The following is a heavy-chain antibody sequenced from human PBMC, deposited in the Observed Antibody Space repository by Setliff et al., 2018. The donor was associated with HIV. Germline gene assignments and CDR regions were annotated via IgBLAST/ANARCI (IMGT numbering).Heavy chain of an antibody. Sequence: SETLSLTCTVSGGSITTSTFYWGWIRQPPGKGLEWIGSIYYSGSTYYNPSLKSRLTITQHTSKNHFSLSLSSVTAADTAVYYCARACRSGYDYFHYFDYWGQGTLVTVSS. CDR1: GGSITTSTFY. D-gene: IGHD5-12*01. CDR3: ARACRSGYDYFHYFDY. CDR2: IYYSGST. J-gene: IGHJ4*02. V-gene: IGHV4-39*02.